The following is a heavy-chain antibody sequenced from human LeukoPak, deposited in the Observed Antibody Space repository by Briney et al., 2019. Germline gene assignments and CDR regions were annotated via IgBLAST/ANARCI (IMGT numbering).Heavy chain of an antibody. J-gene: IGHJ6*02. D-gene: IGHD6-13*01. CDR1: GGSISSYY. Sequence: TSGTLSLTCTVSGGSISSYYWSWIRQPPGKGLEWIGYIYYSGSTNYNPSLKSRVTISVDTSKNQFSLKLSSVTAADTAVYYCARQLAAAGIYYYYGMDVWGQGTTVTVSS. V-gene: IGHV4-59*08. CDR2: IYYSGST. CDR3: ARQLAAAGIYYYYGMDV.